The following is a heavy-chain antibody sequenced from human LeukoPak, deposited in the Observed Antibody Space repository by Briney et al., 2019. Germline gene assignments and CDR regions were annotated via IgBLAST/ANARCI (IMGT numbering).Heavy chain of an antibody. CDR3: VRVSGLY. J-gene: IGHJ4*02. D-gene: IGHD3-10*01. CDR1: GFTFSDNY. V-gene: IGHV3-11*01. CDR2: ISSSGSST. Sequence: PGGSLRLSCAGSGFTFSDNYMSWIRQAPGKGLEWISYISSSGSSTYYADSVKGRFTISRGNAKNSLYLQMNSLRAEDTAVYYCVRVSGLYWGQGTLVTVSS.